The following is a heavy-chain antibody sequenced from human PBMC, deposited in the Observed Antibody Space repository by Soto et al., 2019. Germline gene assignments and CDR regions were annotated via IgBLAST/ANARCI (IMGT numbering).Heavy chain of an antibody. CDR1: GSTFTSYY. D-gene: IGHD6-19*01. CDR3: AREYSSGPENPPDAFDI. CDR2: INPSGGST. Sequence: ASLKVSCNASGSTFTSYYMHCVRRTAGQGLELIGIINPSGGSTSYAQKFQGRVTMTRDTSTSTVYMELSSLRSEDTAVYYCAREYSSGPENPPDAFDIWGQGTMVTVSS. J-gene: IGHJ3*02. V-gene: IGHV1-46*01.